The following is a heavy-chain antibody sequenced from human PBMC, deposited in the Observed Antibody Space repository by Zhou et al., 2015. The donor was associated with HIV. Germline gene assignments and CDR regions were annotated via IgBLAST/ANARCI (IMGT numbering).Heavy chain of an antibody. J-gene: IGHJ5*02. V-gene: IGHV1-69*08. CDR2: IIPILGIA. CDR1: GGTFSSYT. Sequence: QVQLVQSGAEVKKPGSSVKVSCKASGGTFSSYTISWVRQAPGQGLEWMGRIIPILGIANYAQKFQGRVTITADKSTSTAYMELSSLRSEDTAVYYCARDLLPQYCSSTSCSLRRVGWFDPWGQGTLVTVSS. D-gene: IGHD2-2*01. CDR3: ARDLLPQYCSSTSCSLRRVGWFDP.